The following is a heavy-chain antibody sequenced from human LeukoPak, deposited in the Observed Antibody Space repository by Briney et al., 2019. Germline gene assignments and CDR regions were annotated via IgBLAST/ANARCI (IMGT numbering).Heavy chain of an antibody. CDR3: ARQFRGSSFGAFDI. D-gene: IGHD6-6*01. Sequence: SETLSLTCTVSGGSISRGGYYWSWIRQHPGKGLEWIGYIYYSGSTYYNPSLKSRVTISVDTSKNQFSLKLSSVTAADTAVYYCARQFRGSSFGAFDIWGQGTMVTVSS. J-gene: IGHJ3*02. CDR2: IYYSGST. CDR1: GGSISRGGYY. V-gene: IGHV4-39*01.